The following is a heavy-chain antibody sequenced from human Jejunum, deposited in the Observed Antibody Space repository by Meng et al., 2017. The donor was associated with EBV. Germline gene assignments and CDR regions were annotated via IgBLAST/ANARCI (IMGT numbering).Heavy chain of an antibody. CDR3: AKTLGDFWSGGLDC. CDR1: GGSISNSIDY. J-gene: IGHJ4*02. Sequence: HLHLQGSAPRLWMPPETLSLTYTVPGGSISNSIDYWGWIRQPPGKVLEWIESSYFSGNTYYNPSLKSRVSVSVDTSKNQFSLKLTSVTAADTAVYYCAKTLGDFWSGGLDCWGQGTLVTVSS. CDR2: SYFSGNT. V-gene: IGHV4-39*01. D-gene: IGHD3-3*01.